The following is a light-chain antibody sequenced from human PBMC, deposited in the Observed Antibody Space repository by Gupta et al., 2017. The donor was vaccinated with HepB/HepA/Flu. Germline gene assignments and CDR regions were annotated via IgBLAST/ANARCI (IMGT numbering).Light chain of an antibody. CDR1: SGNIASSN. Sequence: FMLTQPRSVSEAPGPTVTISCTRSSGNIASSNVQWYHHRPASAPTTVIYEDNQRRAGVTARVSVSIDSASNSASLTISGLEAEDEADYYCQCYASNSLWVFGGGTKLTVL. V-gene: IGLV6-57*03. CDR2: EDN. J-gene: IGLJ3*02. CDR3: QCYASNSLWV.